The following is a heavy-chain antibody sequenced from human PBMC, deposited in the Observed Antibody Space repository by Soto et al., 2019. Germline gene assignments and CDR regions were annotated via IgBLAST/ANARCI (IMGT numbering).Heavy chain of an antibody. CDR1: GFTFSDSG. J-gene: IGHJ4*02. V-gene: IGHV3-30*18. Sequence: GGSLRLSCAASGFTFSDSGMHWVRQAPGKGLEWVTFISYDGSNKYYIDSVKGRFTISRDNSKNTVYLQMNSLRAEDTAVCYCAKRQAVADAEYWGQGTLVTVSS. CDR2: ISYDGSNK. D-gene: IGHD6-19*01. CDR3: AKRQAVADAEY.